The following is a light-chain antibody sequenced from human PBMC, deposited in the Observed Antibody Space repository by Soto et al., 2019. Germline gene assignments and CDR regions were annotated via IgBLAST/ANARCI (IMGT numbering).Light chain of an antibody. CDR3: QESYSPPSWT. V-gene: IGKV1-39*01. CDR1: QIIGTY. Sequence: DILLTQSPSSLSASVGDRVTITCRASQIIGTYLNWYQQKPGKAPKLLIHAVSSLHSGVPSRFSGSGSGTDFTLTISSLEPEDCATYYCQESYSPPSWTFGQGTKV. J-gene: IGKJ1*01. CDR2: AVS.